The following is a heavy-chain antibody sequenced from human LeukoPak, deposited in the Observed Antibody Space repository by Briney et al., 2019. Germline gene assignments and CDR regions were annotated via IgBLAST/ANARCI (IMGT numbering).Heavy chain of an antibody. CDR3: ARAAYYYYYMDV. V-gene: IGHV1-18*01. CDR1: GYTFINYG. CDR2: ISVYNGNT. J-gene: IGHJ6*03. Sequence: GASVKVSCKASGYTFINYGISWVRQAPGQGLEWMGWISVYNGNTKFAQKLQGRVTMTTDTSTSTAYMELRSLRSDDTAVYYCARAAYYYYYMDVWGKGTTVTVSS.